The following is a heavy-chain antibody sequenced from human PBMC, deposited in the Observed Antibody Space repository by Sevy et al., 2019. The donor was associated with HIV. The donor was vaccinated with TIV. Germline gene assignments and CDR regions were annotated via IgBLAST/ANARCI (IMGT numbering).Heavy chain of an antibody. V-gene: IGHV1-8*01. D-gene: IGHD5-12*01. CDR2: MNPNSGNT. J-gene: IGHJ4*02. CDR1: GYTFTSYD. CDR3: ARVEMASITRDY. Sequence: ASVKVSCKASGYTFTSYDISWVRQATGQGLEWMGWMNPNSGNTGYAQKFQGRVTMTRNTSISTAYMELSSLRSEDTAVYYCARVEMASITRDYWGQGTLVTVSS.